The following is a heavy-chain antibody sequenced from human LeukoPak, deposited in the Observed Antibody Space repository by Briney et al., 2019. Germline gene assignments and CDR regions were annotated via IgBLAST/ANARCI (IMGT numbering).Heavy chain of an antibody. CDR1: GYTFTSYD. J-gene: IGHJ5*02. Sequence: GASVKVSRKASGYTFTSYDINWVRPATGQGLAWMGWMNPNSGNTGYAQKFQGRVIMTRNTSISTAYMELSSLRSEDTAVYYCARVGRVARRRVRFVELLQKNWFDPWGQGTLVTVSS. V-gene: IGHV1-8*01. CDR3: ARVGRVARRRVRFVELLQKNWFDP. D-gene: IGHD3-10*01. CDR2: MNPNSGNT.